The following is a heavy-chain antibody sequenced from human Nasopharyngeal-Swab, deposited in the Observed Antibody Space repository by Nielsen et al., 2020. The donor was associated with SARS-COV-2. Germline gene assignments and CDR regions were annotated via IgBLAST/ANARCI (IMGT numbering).Heavy chain of an antibody. CDR1: GFTFSDYG. D-gene: IGHD1-26*01. J-gene: IGHJ4*02. CDR2: VSSDGSNK. CDR3: VREFEATGATYLDY. V-gene: IGHV3-30*03. Sequence: GESLKISCAASGFTFSDYGIQWVRQAPGKGLEWVGVVSSDGSNKYYSDSAKGRFALSRDNSKNTVDLQMNSLTAEDTAVYYCVREFEATGATYLDYWGLGTLVTVSS.